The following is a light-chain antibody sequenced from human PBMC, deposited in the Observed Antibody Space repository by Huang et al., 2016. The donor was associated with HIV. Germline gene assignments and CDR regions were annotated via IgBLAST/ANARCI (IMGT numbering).Light chain of an antibody. CDR2: DSS. Sequence: DIQMTQSPSSLSAFVGDRVTITCRASQGIAYYLAWYQQKPGRIPKLLISDSSTLQPGVPSRFSGGGSGTDFALTISGLQPEDVATYFCQKYDMAPYTFGQGTKLDLK. V-gene: IGKV1-27*01. CDR3: QKYDMAPYT. CDR1: QGIAYY. J-gene: IGKJ2*01.